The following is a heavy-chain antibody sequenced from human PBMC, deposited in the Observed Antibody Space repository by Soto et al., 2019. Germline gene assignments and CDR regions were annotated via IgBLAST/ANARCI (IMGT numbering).Heavy chain of an antibody. J-gene: IGHJ3*02. CDR1: GGTFSSYT. D-gene: IGHD4-17*01. V-gene: IGHV1-69*02. CDR3: ARVYGDFLDAFDI. Sequence: QVQLVQSGAEVKKPGSSVKGSCKASGGTFSSYTISWVRQAPGQGLEWMGRIIPILGIANYAQKFQGSVTITADKSTSTAYMELSSLRSEDTAVYYCARVYGDFLDAFDIWGQGTMVTVSS. CDR2: IIPILGIA.